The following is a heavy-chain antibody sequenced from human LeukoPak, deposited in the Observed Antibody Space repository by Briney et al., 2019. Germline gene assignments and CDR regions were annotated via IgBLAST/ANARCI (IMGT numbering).Heavy chain of an antibody. V-gene: IGHV4-39*07. CDR2: IYYSGST. CDR1: GGSISSSSYY. Sequence: SETLSLTCTVSGGSISSSSYYWGWIRQPPGKGLEWIGSIYYSGSTYYNPSLKSRVTISVDTSKNQFSLKLSSVTAADTAVYYCARDNKNSDAFDIWGQGTMVTVSS. J-gene: IGHJ3*02. CDR3: ARDNKNSDAFDI. D-gene: IGHD1/OR15-1a*01.